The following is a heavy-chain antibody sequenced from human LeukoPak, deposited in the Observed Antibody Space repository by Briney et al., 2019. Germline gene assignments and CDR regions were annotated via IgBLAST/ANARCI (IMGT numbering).Heavy chain of an antibody. CDR2: IYSGGST. CDR1: GFTVSSNY. D-gene: IGHD6-13*01. CDR3: ARDTAAAGTDYYYGMDV. Sequence: PGGSLRLSCAASGFTVSSNYMSWVRQAPGKGLEWGSVIYSGGSTYYADSVKGRFTISRDNSKNTLYLQMNSLRAEDTAVYYCARDTAAAGTDYYYGMDVWGQGTTATVSS. V-gene: IGHV3-53*01. J-gene: IGHJ6*02.